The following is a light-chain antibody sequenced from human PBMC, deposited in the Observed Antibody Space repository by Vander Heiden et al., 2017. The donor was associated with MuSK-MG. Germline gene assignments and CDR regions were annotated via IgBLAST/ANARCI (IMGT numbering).Light chain of an antibody. J-gene: IGKJ4*01. V-gene: IGKV3-20*01. CDR1: QDIGTSY. Sequence: VLTQSPGTLSLPAGDRATLSCRASQDIGTSYLAWYKQKPGQAPRLLIFGASRRATGIPDRFSGSGSGTDFTLTISRLAPEDSAVYYCQQYGGSPPVTFGGGTKVEI. CDR2: GAS. CDR3: QQYGGSPPVT.